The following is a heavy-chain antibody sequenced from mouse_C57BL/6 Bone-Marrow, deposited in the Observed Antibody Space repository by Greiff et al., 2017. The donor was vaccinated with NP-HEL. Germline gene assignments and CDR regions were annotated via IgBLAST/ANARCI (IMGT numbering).Heavy chain of an antibody. D-gene: IGHD1-1*01. V-gene: IGHV1-64*01. Sequence: QVQLQQPGAELVKPGASVKLSCKASGYTFTSYWMHWVKQRPGQGLEWIGMINHNSGSTNYNEKFKSKATLTVDKSSSTAYMQLSSLTSEDSAVYYCARSYGSSYDFDYWGQGTTLTVSS. CDR1: GYTFTSYW. CDR2: INHNSGST. CDR3: ARSYGSSYDFDY. J-gene: IGHJ2*01.